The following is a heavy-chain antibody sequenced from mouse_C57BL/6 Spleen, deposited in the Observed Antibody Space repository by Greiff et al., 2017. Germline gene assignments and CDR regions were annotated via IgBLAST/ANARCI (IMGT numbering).Heavy chain of an antibody. J-gene: IGHJ4*01. CDR1: GYTFTGYW. CDR2: ILPGSGST. CDR3: ARGDYGRAMDY. V-gene: IGHV1-9*01. D-gene: IGHD2-4*01. Sequence: QVQLKESGAELMKPGASVKLSCKATGYTFTGYWIEWVKQRPGHGLEWIGEILPGSGSTNYTEKFKGKATFTAYTSSNTAYMQLSSLTTEDSAIYYRARGDYGRAMDYWGQGTSVTVSS.